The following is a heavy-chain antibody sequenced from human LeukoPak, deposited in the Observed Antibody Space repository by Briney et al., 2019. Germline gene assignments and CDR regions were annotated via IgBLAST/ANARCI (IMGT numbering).Heavy chain of an antibody. CDR3: ARARGATISS. CDR1: GGSFSGYY. D-gene: IGHD1-26*01. V-gene: IGHV4-34*01. CDR2: INHSGST. J-gene: IGHJ4*02. Sequence: PSETLSLTCAVYGGSFSGYYWSWIRQPPGKGLEWIGEINHSGSTNYNPSLKSRVTISVDTSKNQFSLKLSSLTAADTAVYYCARARGATISSWGQGTLVTVSS.